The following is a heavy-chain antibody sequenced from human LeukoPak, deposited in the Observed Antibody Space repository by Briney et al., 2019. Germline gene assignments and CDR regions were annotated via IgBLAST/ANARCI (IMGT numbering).Heavy chain of an antibody. J-gene: IGHJ5*02. CDR3: TTEHRGVGWFDP. CDR2: IKSKTDGGTT. D-gene: IGHD1-26*01. Sequence: GGSLRLSCAASGFTVSSNYMSWVRQAPGMGLEWLGRIKSKTDGGTTDYAAPVKGRFTMSRDDSKNTVYLQMNSLKTEDTAVYYCTTEHRGVGWFDPWGQGTQVTVSS. V-gene: IGHV3-15*01. CDR1: GFTVSSNY.